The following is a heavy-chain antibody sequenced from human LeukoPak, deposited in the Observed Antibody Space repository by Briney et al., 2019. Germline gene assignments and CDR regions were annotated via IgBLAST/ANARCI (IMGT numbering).Heavy chain of an antibody. CDR1: GFTFSSYS. CDR2: ISSSSSTI. CDR3: ARDGADFFVY. J-gene: IGHJ4*02. Sequence: GGSLRLSCAASGFTFSSYSMNWVRQAPGKGLEWVSYISSSSSTIYYADSVKGRFTISRDNAKNSLYLQMNSLRAEDTAVYYCARDGADFFVYWGQGTLVTVSS. V-gene: IGHV3-48*01.